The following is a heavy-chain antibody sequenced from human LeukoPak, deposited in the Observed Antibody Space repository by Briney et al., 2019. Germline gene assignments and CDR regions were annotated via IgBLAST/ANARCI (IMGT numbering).Heavy chain of an antibody. CDR3: AREVMDYYGSGSSTINQHYFDY. CDR2: INHSGST. J-gene: IGHJ4*02. Sequence: SETLSLICAVYGRSFSGYYWSGIRQPPGKGLEWIGEINHSGSTNYNPSRKSRVTISLDTSKNQFSLKLSSVTAADTAVYYCAREVMDYYGSGSSTINQHYFDYWGQGTLVNGSS. V-gene: IGHV4-34*01. CDR1: GRSFSGYY. D-gene: IGHD3-10*01.